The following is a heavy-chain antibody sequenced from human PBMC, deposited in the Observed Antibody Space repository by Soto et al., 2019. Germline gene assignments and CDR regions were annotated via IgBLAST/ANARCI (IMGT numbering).Heavy chain of an antibody. CDR3: ARESTYCSSTSCYANFDY. CDR1: GGSISSYY. CDR2: IYYSGST. V-gene: IGHV4-59*01. Sequence: QVQLQESGPGLVKPSETLSLTCTVSGGSISSYYWSWIRQPPGKGLEWIGYIYYSGSTNYNPSLKSRVTISVDTSKNQFSLKLSSVTAADTAVYYCARESTYCSSTSCYANFDYWGQGTLVTVSS. D-gene: IGHD2-2*01. J-gene: IGHJ4*02.